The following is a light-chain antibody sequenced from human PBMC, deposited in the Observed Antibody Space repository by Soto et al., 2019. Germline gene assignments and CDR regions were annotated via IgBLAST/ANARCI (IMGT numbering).Light chain of an antibody. CDR3: QVWDSTGDHSVV. CDR2: DDS. Sequence: SSELTQPPSVSVAPGQTARIPCGGNNIRSKSVHWYQQKAGQAPVLVVHDDSDRPSGIPERFSGSNSENTATLTINRVDAGDEADYYCQVWDSTGDHSVVFGGGTKLTVL. J-gene: IGLJ2*01. V-gene: IGLV3-21*02. CDR1: NIRSKS.